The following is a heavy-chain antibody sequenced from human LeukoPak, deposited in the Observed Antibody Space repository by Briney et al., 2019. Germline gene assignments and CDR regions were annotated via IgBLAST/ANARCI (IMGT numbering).Heavy chain of an antibody. CDR1: GITFSSYG. V-gene: IGHV3-30*18. D-gene: IGHD3-9*01. J-gene: IGHJ6*02. CDR2: ISYDGSNK. Sequence: GSLRLSCAASGITFSSYGMHWVRQAPGKGLEWVAVISYDGSNKYYADSVKGRFTISRDNSKNTLYLQMNSLRAEDTAVYYCAKVGVSGYYYYYYYGMDVWGQGTTVTVSS. CDR3: AKVGVSGYYYYYYYGMDV.